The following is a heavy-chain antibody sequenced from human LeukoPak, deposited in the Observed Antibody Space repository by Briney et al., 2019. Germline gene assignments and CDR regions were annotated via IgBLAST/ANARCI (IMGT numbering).Heavy chain of an antibody. CDR2: IYSGGST. CDR3: ARATLDN. V-gene: IGHV3-53*01. CDR1: GFSVSTNY. J-gene: IGHJ4*02. Sequence: GGSLRLSCAASGFSVSTNYISWVRQAPGKGLEWVSVIYSGGSTKYADSVKARFTTSRDNSKNTVYLQMNSLRAEDTAVYYCARATLDNWGQGTLVTVSS.